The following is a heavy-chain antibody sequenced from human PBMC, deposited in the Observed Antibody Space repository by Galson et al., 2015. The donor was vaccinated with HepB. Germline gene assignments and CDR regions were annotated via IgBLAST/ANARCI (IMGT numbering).Heavy chain of an antibody. CDR3: AKDGARWDWDPTGYFDS. J-gene: IGHJ4*02. CDR1: GFSFRTYA. Sequence: SLRLSCAASGFSFRTYAMSWVRQAPGKGLEWISSISGDVGNTFYPDSVKGRFTTSRDNFKNTVYLHVTSLRAEDTAVYYCAKDGARWDWDPTGYFDSWGQGTLVTVSS. V-gene: IGHV3-23*01. D-gene: IGHD3/OR15-3a*01. CDR2: ISGDVGNT.